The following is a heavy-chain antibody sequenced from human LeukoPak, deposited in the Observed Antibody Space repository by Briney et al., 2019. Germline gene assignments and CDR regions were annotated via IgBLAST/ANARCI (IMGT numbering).Heavy chain of an antibody. CDR1: GFTFNSYP. Sequence: PGGSLRLSCAASGFTFNSYPMHWVRKAPGKGLEFLSAISSDGGTTYYPDSVKGRFTISRDNSKNTVYLQMGSPRTEDMAVYYCARGPLSYTSEWPWNFDYWGQGTLVTVSS. CDR3: ARGPLSYTSEWPWNFDY. D-gene: IGHD6-25*01. J-gene: IGHJ4*02. V-gene: IGHV3-64*02. CDR2: ISSDGGTT.